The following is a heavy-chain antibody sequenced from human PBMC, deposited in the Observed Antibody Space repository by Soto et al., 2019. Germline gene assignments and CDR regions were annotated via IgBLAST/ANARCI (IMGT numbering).Heavy chain of an antibody. CDR1: GGSVSSGSYY. CDR3: ARDFPTVTTAAYYYYYGMDV. D-gene: IGHD4-17*01. CDR2: IYYSGST. V-gene: IGHV4-61*01. J-gene: IGHJ6*02. Sequence: LSLTCTVSGGSVSSGSYYWSWVRQPPGKGLEWIGYIYYSGSTNYNPSLKSRVTISVDTSKNQFSLKLSSVTAADTAVYYCARDFPTVTTAAYYYYYGMDVWGQGTTVTVSS.